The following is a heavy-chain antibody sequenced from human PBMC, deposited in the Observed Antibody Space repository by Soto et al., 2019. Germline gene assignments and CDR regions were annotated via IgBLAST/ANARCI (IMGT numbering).Heavy chain of an antibody. V-gene: IGHV1-69*02. J-gene: IGHJ4*02. D-gene: IGHD5-12*01. CDR3: ALTVATTPIIFDY. CDR1: GGTFSSYT. CDR2: IIPILGIA. Sequence: RASVKVSCKASGGTFSSYTISWVRQAPGQGLEWMGRIIPILGIANYAQKFQGRVTITADKSTSTAYMELSSLRSEDTAVYYCALTVATTPIIFDYWGQGTLVTVSS.